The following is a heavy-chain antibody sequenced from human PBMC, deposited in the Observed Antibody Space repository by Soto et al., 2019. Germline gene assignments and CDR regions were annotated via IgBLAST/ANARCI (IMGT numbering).Heavy chain of an antibody. CDR3: ARNSALPYYGDYVGWFDP. CDR1: GFTFSDYY. J-gene: IGHJ5*02. V-gene: IGHV3-11*01. Sequence: QVQLVESGGGLVKPGGSLRLSCAASGFTFSDYYMTWIRQAPGKGLEWVSYISSSGSTIYYADSVKGRFTISRDNAKNSLYLQMNSLRAEDTAVYYCARNSALPYYGDYVGWFDPWGQGTLVTVAS. D-gene: IGHD4-17*01. CDR2: ISSSGSTI.